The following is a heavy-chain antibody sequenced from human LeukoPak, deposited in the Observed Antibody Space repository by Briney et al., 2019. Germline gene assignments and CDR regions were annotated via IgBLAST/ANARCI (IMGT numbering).Heavy chain of an antibody. Sequence: GGSLRLSCAASGFTFSNSWMHWVRQAPGKGLVWVSRINSDGKTTTYADSVKGRFTISRDNAQSTLYLQMNSLSAEDTAEYYCARDYPPDWGQGTLVTVSS. V-gene: IGHV3-74*01. CDR1: GFTFSNSW. J-gene: IGHJ4*02. CDR3: ARDYPPD. CDR2: INSDGKTT.